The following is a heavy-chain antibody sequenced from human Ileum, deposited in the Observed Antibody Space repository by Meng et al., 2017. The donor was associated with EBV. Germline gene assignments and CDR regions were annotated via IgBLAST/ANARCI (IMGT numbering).Heavy chain of an antibody. V-gene: IGHV4-34*01. D-gene: IGHD3-22*01. Sequence: QVHLQQWGTGLLKPSETLSLTCVVYGGSFSPYYWSWLRQSPEKGLEWIGEISHSGTTKYNPSLQGRVTISLDKSKNQLSLKLNSVTAADTAVYYCASSDYYRSDYWGQGTLVTVAS. J-gene: IGHJ4*02. CDR1: GGSFSPYY. CDR2: ISHSGTT. CDR3: ASSDYYRSDY.